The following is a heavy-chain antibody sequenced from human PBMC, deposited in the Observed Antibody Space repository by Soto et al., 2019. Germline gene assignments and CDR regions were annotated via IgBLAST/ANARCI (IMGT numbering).Heavy chain of an antibody. J-gene: IGHJ6*02. Sequence: SVKVSCKASGGTFSSYAISGVRQAPGQGLEWMGWIIPIFGTANSAQKFQGRVTITADESTSTAYMELSSLRSEDTAVYYCARYCSSTSCYMVRDYYYYGMDVWGQGTTVTVCS. CDR3: ARYCSSTSCYMVRDYYYYGMDV. CDR2: IIPIFGTA. CDR1: GGTFSSYA. V-gene: IGHV1-69*13. D-gene: IGHD2-2*02.